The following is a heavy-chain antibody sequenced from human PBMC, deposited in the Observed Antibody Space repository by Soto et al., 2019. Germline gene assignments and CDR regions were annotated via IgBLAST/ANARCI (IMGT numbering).Heavy chain of an antibody. D-gene: IGHD2-2*01. CDR2: ISGSGGST. CDR3: AKDLSEIVVVPAAKRP. V-gene: IGHV3-23*01. Sequence: PGGSLRLSCAASGFTFSSYAMSWVRQAPGKGLEWVSAISGSGGSTYYADSVKGRFTISRDNSKNTLYLQMNSLRAEDTAVYYCAKDLSEIVVVPAAKRPWGQGTLVTVSS. CDR1: GFTFSSYA. J-gene: IGHJ5*02.